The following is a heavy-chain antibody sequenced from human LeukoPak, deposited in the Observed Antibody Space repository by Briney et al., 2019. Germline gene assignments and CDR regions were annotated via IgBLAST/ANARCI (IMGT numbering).Heavy chain of an antibody. V-gene: IGHV3-23*01. Sequence: GGSLRLSCAASGFTFSTHVMTWVRQAPGKGLEWVSTINAGGDETHYTDSVRGRFTIFRDNSKNMLYLQMNSLRAEDTAVYYCAKVSRYFDWLLPFDYWGQGTLVTVSS. CDR1: GFTFSTHV. CDR3: AKVSRYFDWLLPFDY. J-gene: IGHJ4*02. CDR2: INAGGDET. D-gene: IGHD3-9*01.